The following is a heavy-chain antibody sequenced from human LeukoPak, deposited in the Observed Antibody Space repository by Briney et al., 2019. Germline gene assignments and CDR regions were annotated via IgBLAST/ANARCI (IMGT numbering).Heavy chain of an antibody. V-gene: IGHV4-59*01. CDR3: ARARPDGMGIWHNWFDP. D-gene: IGHD6-13*01. Sequence: VKPSETLSLTCTVSGGSISGYYWSWIRQPPGKGLEWIGYIYYSGSTNYNPSLKSRVTISVDTSKNQFSLKLSSVTAADTAVYYCARARPDGMGIWHNWFDPWGQGTLVTVSS. J-gene: IGHJ5*02. CDR2: IYYSGST. CDR1: GGSISGYY.